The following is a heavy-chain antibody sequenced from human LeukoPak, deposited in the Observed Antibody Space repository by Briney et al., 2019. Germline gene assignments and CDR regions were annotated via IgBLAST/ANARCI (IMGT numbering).Heavy chain of an antibody. CDR1: GYTFSSYG. D-gene: IGHD3-22*01. Sequence: ASVKVSCKASGYTFSSYGISWVRQAPGQGLEWMGWISAYNGNTNYAQKLHGRVTMTTDTSTSTAYMELRSLRSDDTAVYYCARDEEYYYDSSVNGYWGQGTLVTVSS. J-gene: IGHJ4*02. CDR2: ISAYNGNT. CDR3: ARDEEYYYDSSVNGY. V-gene: IGHV1-18*01.